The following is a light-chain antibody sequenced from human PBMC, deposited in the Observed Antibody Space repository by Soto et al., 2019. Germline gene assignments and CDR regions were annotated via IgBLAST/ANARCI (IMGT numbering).Light chain of an antibody. CDR3: SSYAGSTTPV. Sequence: QSAPTQPPSASGSPGQSVTFSCTGTSSDVGGYNYVSWYQQYPGKAPKLMIYEVYKRHSGVPDRFSGSKSGNTASLTVSGLQPEYDSYYYCSSYAGSTTPVFGGGTKLTVL. CDR2: EVY. J-gene: IGLJ2*01. CDR1: SSDVGGYNY. V-gene: IGLV2-8*01.